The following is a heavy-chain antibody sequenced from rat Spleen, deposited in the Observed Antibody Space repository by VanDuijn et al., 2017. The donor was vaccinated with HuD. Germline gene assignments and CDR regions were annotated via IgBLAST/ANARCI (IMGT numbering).Heavy chain of an antibody. CDR2: ITYDGSGT. CDR3: TTYGGLRNWFAY. CDR1: GFTFSDYY. J-gene: IGHJ3*01. D-gene: IGHD4-1*01. V-gene: IGHV5-7*01. Sequence: EVQLVESGGGSVQPGGSLKLSCAASGFTFSDYYMAWVRQAPKKGLEWVATITYDGSGTYYRDSVKGRFTISRDDAKRTLSLQMDGLRSEDTATYYCTTYGGLRNWFAYWGQGTLVTVSS.